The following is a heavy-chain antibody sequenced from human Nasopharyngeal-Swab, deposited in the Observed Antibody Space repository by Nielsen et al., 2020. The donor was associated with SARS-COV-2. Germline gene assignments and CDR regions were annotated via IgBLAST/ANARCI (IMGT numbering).Heavy chain of an antibody. CDR3: ARDTVHYGMDV. V-gene: IGHV4-61*01. D-gene: IGHD4-11*01. CDR1: GGSVSSESYY. J-gene: IGHJ6*02. CDR2: IHYSGSS. Sequence: SETLSLTCTVSGGSVSSESYYWTSVRQSPGKGLDWIGYIHYSGSSSYNPSLKSRVTISVDMSKNQFSLKLTSVTAADTAVYFCARDTVHYGMDVWGQGTTVTISS.